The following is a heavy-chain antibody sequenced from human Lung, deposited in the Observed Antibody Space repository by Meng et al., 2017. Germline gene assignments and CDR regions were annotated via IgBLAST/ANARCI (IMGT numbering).Heavy chain of an antibody. CDR3: ARDRNYGGNSPSGY. D-gene: IGHD4-23*01. Sequence: GGSLRLSCAASGFTFSSYAMHWVRQAPGKGLEWVAVISYDGSNKYYADSVKGRFTISRDNSKNTLYLQMNSLRAEDTAVYYCARDRNYGGNSPSGYWGQGKLV. V-gene: IGHV3-30*04. CDR1: GFTFSSYA. CDR2: ISYDGSNK. J-gene: IGHJ4*01.